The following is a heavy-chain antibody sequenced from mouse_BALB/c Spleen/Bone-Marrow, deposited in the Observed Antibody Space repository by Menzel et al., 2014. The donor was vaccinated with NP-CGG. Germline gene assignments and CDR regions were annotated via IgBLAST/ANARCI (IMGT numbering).Heavy chain of an antibody. V-gene: IGHV2-4-1*01. Sequence: VQLQESGPGLVQPSQSLSITCTVSGFSLTSYGVHWVRQSPGKGLEWLGVIWSGGSTDYNAAFISRLSISKDNSKSQVFFKMNSLQADDTAIYYCARNWGLRRGDYFDYWGQGTTLTVSS. CDR3: ARNWGLRRGDYFDY. J-gene: IGHJ2*01. CDR2: IWSGGST. CDR1: GFSLTSYG. D-gene: IGHD2-2*01.